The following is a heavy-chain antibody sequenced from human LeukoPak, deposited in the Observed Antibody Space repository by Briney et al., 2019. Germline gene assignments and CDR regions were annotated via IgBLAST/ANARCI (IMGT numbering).Heavy chain of an antibody. CDR1: GGSISGYL. CDR2: IYYSGST. D-gene: IGHD1-26*01. V-gene: IGHV4-59*08. J-gene: IGHJ6*02. CDR3: ASTTKWGLYGMDV. Sequence: SETLSLTCTVSGGSISGYLWSWIRQPPGKGLEWIGYIYYSGSTNYRPSLKSRVTISVDTSKNQFSLKLSFVTAADTAVYYCASTTKWGLYGMDVWGQGTTVTVSS.